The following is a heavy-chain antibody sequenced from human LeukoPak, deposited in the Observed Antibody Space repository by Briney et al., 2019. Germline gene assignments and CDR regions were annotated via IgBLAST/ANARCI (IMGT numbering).Heavy chain of an antibody. CDR2: IYYSGST. CDR3: AGGASRKNAFDI. V-gene: IGHV4-61*05. D-gene: IGHD4-17*01. J-gene: IGHJ3*02. Sequence: SETLSLTCTVSGGSISSSSYYWGWIRQPPGKGLEWIGYIYYSGSTNYNPSLKSRVTISVDPSKNQFSLKLSSVTAADTAVYYCAGGASRKNAFDIWGQGTMFTVSS. CDR1: GGSISSSSYY.